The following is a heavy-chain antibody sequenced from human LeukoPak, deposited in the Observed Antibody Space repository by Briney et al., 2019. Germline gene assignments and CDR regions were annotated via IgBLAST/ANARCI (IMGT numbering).Heavy chain of an antibody. D-gene: IGHD3-10*01. CDR3: ARVITMVRGVIQSPAFDY. Sequence: ASVKVSCKASGYTFTGYYMHWVRQAPGQGLEWMGWINPNSGGTNYAQKFQGRVTMTRDTSISTAYMELSRLRSDDTAVYYCARVITMVRGVIQSPAFDYWGQGTLVTVS. CDR2: INPNSGGT. V-gene: IGHV1-2*02. CDR1: GYTFTGYY. J-gene: IGHJ4*02.